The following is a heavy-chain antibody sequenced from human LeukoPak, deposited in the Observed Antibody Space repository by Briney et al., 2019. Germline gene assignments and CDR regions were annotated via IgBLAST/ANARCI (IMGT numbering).Heavy chain of an antibody. J-gene: IGHJ5*02. Sequence: GASVTVSCTASGYTFTSYGISWVRQAPGQGLEWMGWISAYNGNTNYAQKLQGRVTMTTDTSTSTAYMELRSLRSDDTAVYYCARVVVDYGDYGWFDPWGQGTLVTVSP. D-gene: IGHD4-17*01. CDR1: GYTFTSYG. CDR2: ISAYNGNT. V-gene: IGHV1-18*01. CDR3: ARVVVDYGDYGWFDP.